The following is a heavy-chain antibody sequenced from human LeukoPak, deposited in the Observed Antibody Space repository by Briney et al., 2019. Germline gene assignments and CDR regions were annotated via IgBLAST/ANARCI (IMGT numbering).Heavy chain of an antibody. J-gene: IGHJ4*02. V-gene: IGHV3-11*01. CDR1: GFNFSDHY. CDR2: ISNTGSSM. CDR3: ARNKRTYVY. Sequence: AGGSLRLSCTASGFNFSDHYMTWIRQAPGKGLEWVSYISNTGSSMYYAASVRGRFTISRDNANNSLYLHMDSLRAEDTAVYYCARNKRTYVYWGQGVLVTVSS. D-gene: IGHD1/OR15-1a*01.